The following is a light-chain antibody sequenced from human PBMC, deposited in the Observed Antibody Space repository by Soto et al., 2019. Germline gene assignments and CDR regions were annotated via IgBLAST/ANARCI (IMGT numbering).Light chain of an antibody. J-gene: IGLJ2*01. V-gene: IGLV1-44*01. CDR2: SNN. Sequence: QSVLTQPPSASGTPGQRVTISCSGSSSNIGSNTVNWYQQLPGTAPKLLIYSNNQRPSGVPDRFSGSKSGTSASLAISGLQSEDEVDYYWAAWDDSLNGVVFGGGTKLTVL. CDR1: SSNIGSNT. CDR3: AAWDDSLNGVV.